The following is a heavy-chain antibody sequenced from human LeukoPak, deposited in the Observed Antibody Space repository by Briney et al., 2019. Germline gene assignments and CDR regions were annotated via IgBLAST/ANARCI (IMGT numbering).Heavy chain of an antibody. CDR1: GFTFSNYG. CDR2: ISFDGSNK. CDR3: AKHPGDFTGIVTYYYMDV. Sequence: GGSLRLSCAASGFTFSNYGMHWVRQAPGKGLEWVAIISFDGSNKYYVDSVKGRFTISRDNSRNTLFPQMNSLRAEDTAVYYCAKHPGDFTGIVTYYYMDVWGKGTTVIVSS. D-gene: IGHD1-26*01. J-gene: IGHJ6*03. V-gene: IGHV3-30*18.